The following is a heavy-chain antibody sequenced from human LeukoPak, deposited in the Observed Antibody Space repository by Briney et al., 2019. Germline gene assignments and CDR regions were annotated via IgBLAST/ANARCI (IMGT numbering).Heavy chain of an antibody. Sequence: SETLSLTCTVSGGSISSSSYYWGWIRQPPGKGLEWIGSIYYSGSTYYNPSLKSRVTISVDTSKNQFSLKLSSVTAADTAVYYCARRRYSSGWYYFDYWGQGTLVTVSS. CDR1: GGSISSSSYY. CDR3: ARRRYSSGWYYFDY. D-gene: IGHD6-19*01. CDR2: IYYSGST. V-gene: IGHV4-39*01. J-gene: IGHJ4*02.